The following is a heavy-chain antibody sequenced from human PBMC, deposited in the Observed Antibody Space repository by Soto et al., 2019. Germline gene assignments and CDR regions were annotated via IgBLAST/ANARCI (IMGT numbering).Heavy chain of an antibody. J-gene: IGHJ6*02. CDR1: GGSISSGGYY. D-gene: IGHD2-8*01. CDR2: IYYSGST. CDR3: ARSGVLMVYDIRGAGYGMDV. V-gene: IGHV4-31*03. Sequence: SETLSLTCTVSGGSISSGGYYWSWIRQHPGKGLEWIGYIYYSGSTYYNPSLKSRVTISVDTSKNQFSLKLSSVTAADTAVYYCARSGVLMVYDIRGAGYGMDVWGQGTTVTVSS.